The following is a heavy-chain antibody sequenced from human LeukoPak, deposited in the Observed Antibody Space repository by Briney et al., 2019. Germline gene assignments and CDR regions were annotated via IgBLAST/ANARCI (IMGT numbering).Heavy chain of an antibody. D-gene: IGHD6-19*01. CDR3: ARDSIAVAGTIDY. CDR1: GFTFSSYA. CDR2: ISSNGGST. J-gene: IGHJ4*02. Sequence: TGGSLRLSCAASGFTFSSYATHWVRQAPGKGLEYVSAISSNGGSTYYANSVKGRFTIPRDNSKNTLYLQMGSLRAEDMAVYCCARDSIAVAGTIDYWGQGTLVTVSS. V-gene: IGHV3-64*01.